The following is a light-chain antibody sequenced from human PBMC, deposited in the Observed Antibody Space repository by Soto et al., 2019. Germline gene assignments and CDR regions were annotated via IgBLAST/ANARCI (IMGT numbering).Light chain of an antibody. Sequence: EVVFTQSPVTLSLSPCERATVSCRASQSFRGLLAWYQQKPGQAPRLLIYDAYNRATGIPPRFSGSGSGTEFTLTISSLQADDFATDECRVENSYWRFGHGTEVDIK. CDR2: DAY. J-gene: IGKJ1*01. CDR3: RVENSYWR. V-gene: IGKV3-11*01. CDR1: QSFRGL.